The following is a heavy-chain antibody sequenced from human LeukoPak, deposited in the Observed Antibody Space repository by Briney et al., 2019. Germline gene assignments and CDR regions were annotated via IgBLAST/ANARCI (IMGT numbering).Heavy chain of an antibody. CDR2: INHSGST. V-gene: IGHV4-34*01. CDR3: ARGVVAAAGRTFDF. J-gene: IGHJ4*02. CDR1: GGSFSGYY. Sequence: SETLSLTCAVYGGSFSGYYWSWIRQPPGKGLEWIGEINHSGSTNYNPSLKSRVTISLDTSKNQFSLKLSPVTAADTAVYYCARGVVAAAGRTFDFWGQGTLVTVSS. D-gene: IGHD6-13*01.